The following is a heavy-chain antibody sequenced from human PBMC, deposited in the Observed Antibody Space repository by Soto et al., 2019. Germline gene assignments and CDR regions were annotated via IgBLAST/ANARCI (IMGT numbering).Heavy chain of an antibody. CDR3: TTNDKGGYFEWSYDAFDI. J-gene: IGHJ3*02. V-gene: IGHV3-15*07. CDR2: IKSKTDGGTT. CDR1: GFTFSNAW. Sequence: EVQLVESGGGLVKPGGSLRLSCAASGFTFSNAWMNWVRQAPGKGLEWVGRIKSKTDGGTTDYAAPGKGRFTISRDDSKNTMYLQMNSLKTEYTAVYYCTTNDKGGYFEWSYDAFDIWGQGTMVTVSS. D-gene: IGHD3-9*01.